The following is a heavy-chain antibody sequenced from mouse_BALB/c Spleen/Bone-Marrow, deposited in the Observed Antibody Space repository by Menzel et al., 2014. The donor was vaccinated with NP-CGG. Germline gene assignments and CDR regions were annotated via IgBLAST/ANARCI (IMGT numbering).Heavy chain of an antibody. D-gene: IGHD2-5*01. Sequence: DVQREESGGGSVQPAVSLRLSFATSGYTFTAYYMSWVRQPPGKALERLGFIRNKAKCYPTEYITSVKDRFTISRNNTQSILYVKMNTLIAEESATYYGARDRNNDSNRYFDVWGAGTTSTVPS. CDR2: IRNKAKCYPT. J-gene: IGHJ1*01. V-gene: IGHV7-3*02. CDR1: GYTFTAYY. CDR3: ARDRNNDSNRYFDV.